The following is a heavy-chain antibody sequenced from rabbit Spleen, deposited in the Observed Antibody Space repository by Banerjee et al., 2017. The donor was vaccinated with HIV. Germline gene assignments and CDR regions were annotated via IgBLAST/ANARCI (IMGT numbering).Heavy chain of an antibody. CDR2: IYTGDGNT. CDR1: GFSFSRSYW. J-gene: IGHJ4*01. D-gene: IGHD1-1*01. CDR3: ARDDPYVTGYFFTL. Sequence: QEQLEESGGGLVKPGASLTLTCTASGFSFSRSYWICWVRQAPGKGLEWIACIYTGDGNTYYANWAKGRLTISKTSSTTVTLQMTSLTAADTATYFCARDDPYVTGYFFTLWGPGTLVTVS. V-gene: IGHV1S45*01.